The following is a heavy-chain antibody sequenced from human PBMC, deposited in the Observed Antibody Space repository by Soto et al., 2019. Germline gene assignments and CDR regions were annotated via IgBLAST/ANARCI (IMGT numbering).Heavy chain of an antibody. J-gene: IGHJ6*02. D-gene: IGHD3-3*01. CDR3: ARAKSSHYDFWSGPKRSGMDV. Sequence: SETLSLTCTFSGGSISSGGYYCSWIRQHPGKGLEWIGYIYYSGSTYYNPSLKSRVTISVDTSKNQFSLKLSSVTAADTAVYYCARAKSSHYDFWSGPKRSGMDVWGQGTTVTVSS. CDR1: GGSISSGGYY. CDR2: IYYSGST. V-gene: IGHV4-31*03.